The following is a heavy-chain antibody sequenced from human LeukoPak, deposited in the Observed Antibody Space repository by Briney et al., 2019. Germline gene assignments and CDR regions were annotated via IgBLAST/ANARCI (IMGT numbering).Heavy chain of an antibody. CDR2: ISSSGSSI. Sequence: PGGSLRLSCAASGFTFSSYEMNWVRQAPGKGLEWVSYISSSGSSIYYADSVKGRFTISRDNAKNTLYLQMNSLRAEDTAVYYCARCRDYGDYPGAFDYWGQGTLVTVSS. CDR1: GFTFSSYE. D-gene: IGHD4-17*01. V-gene: IGHV3-48*03. CDR3: ARCRDYGDYPGAFDY. J-gene: IGHJ4*02.